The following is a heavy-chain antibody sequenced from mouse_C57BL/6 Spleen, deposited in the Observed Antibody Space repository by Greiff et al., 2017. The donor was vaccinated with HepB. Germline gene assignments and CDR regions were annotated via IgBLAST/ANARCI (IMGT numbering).Heavy chain of an antibody. J-gene: IGHJ2*01. Sequence: EVMLVESEGGLVQPGSSMKLSCTASGFTFSDYYMAWVRQVPEKGLEWVANINYDGSSTYYLDSLKSRFIISRDNAKNILYLQMSSLKSEDTATYYCARGIYYYGSSLSLFDYWGQGTTLTVSS. CDR1: GFTFSDYY. V-gene: IGHV5-16*01. CDR3: ARGIYYYGSSLSLFDY. CDR2: INYDGSST. D-gene: IGHD1-1*01.